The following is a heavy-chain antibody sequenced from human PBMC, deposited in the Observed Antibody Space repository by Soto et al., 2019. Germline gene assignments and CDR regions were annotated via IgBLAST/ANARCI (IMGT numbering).Heavy chain of an antibody. CDR1: GFTFSNYA. D-gene: IGHD6-19*01. CDR2: IGGSGGDT. Sequence: PGGSLRLSCAASGFTFSNYAMNWVRQAPGKGLEWVSVIGGSGGDTFYADSARGRFTISRDNSKNTLFLQMNSLRAEDTAVYYCAKTVASNNSPCDNWGQGTLVTVSS. J-gene: IGHJ4*02. V-gene: IGHV3-23*01. CDR3: AKTVASNNSPCDN.